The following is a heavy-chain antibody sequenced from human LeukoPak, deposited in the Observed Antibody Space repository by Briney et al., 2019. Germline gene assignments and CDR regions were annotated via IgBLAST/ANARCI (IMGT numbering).Heavy chain of an antibody. D-gene: IGHD3-22*01. J-gene: IGHJ4*02. V-gene: IGHV3-23*01. CDR1: GFSFRRYG. CDR2: ITGSGGSGVAT. Sequence: PGGPLSLSCAASGFSFRRYGMSWVRQAPGKGLEWVSTITGSGGSGVATYYADSVKDRFTISRDNSKNTLYLQINSLRAEDTAVYYCAKDWYYYDSSGPYYFDYWGQGTLVTVSS. CDR3: AKDWYYYDSSGPYYFDY.